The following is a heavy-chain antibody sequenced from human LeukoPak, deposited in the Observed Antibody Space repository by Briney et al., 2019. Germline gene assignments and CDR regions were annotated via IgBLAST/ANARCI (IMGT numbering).Heavy chain of an antibody. CDR2: ISTSGSTK. Sequence: PGGSLRLSCAASGFTFSSYEMNWVRQAPGKGLEWVSYISTSGSTKYYADSVKGRFTISRDNAKNSLYLQMNSLRAEDTAVYYCARDIGTMVQDAFDIWGQGTMVTVSS. CDR3: ARDIGTMVQDAFDI. J-gene: IGHJ3*02. CDR1: GFTFSSYE. D-gene: IGHD3-10*01. V-gene: IGHV3-48*03.